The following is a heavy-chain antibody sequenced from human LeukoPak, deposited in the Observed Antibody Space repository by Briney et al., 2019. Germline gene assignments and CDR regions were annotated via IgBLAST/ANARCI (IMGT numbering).Heavy chain of an antibody. CDR1: GYSFSSYG. Sequence: ASVKVSCKASGYSFSSYGITWVRQAPGQGLEWMGWISGYNGKTDYAQKLQGRVTMTTDTSTSTAYMELRSLRSDDTAVYYCVQWLVQAGGDYWGQGTLVTVSS. J-gene: IGHJ4*02. D-gene: IGHD6-19*01. CDR3: VQWLVQAGGDY. CDR2: ISGYNGKT. V-gene: IGHV1-18*01.